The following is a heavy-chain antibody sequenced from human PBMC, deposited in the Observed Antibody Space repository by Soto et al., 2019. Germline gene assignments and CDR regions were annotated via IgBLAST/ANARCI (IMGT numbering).Heavy chain of an antibody. V-gene: IGHV4-34*01. Sequence: QVQLHQWGAGLLKPSETLSLTCAVFDESLSDYYYTWTRQPPGKGLEWIGEIHPSGSTHYSPSLTTRVTLSQDTSKKQFSLTLLSVTAADTAVYYCSRGIDAYKGGRTWGQGTLVTVSS. CDR3: SRGIDAYKGGRT. CDR1: DESLSDYY. CDR2: IHPSGST. D-gene: IGHD1-1*01. J-gene: IGHJ5*02.